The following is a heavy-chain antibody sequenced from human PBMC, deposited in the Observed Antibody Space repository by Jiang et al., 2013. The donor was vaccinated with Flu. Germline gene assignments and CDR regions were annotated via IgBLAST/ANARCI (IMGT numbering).Heavy chain of an antibody. CDR1: GFTFSSYS. V-gene: IGHV3-48*02. Sequence: QLVESGGGLVQPGGSLRLSCAASGFTFSSYSMNWVRQAPGKGLEWVSYISSSSSTIYYADSVKGRFTISRDNAKNSLYLQMNSLRDEDTAVYYCAREYSGYDSAAFDIWGQGTMVTVSS. CDR2: ISSSSSTI. CDR3: AREYSGYDSAAFDI. D-gene: IGHD5-12*01. J-gene: IGHJ3*02.